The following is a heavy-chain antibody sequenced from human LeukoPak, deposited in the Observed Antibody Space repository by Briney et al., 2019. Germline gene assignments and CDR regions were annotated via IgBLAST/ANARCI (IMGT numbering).Heavy chain of an antibody. CDR2: IIPIFGTA. Sequence: SVKVSCKASGYTFSSYAISWVRQAPGQGLEWMGGIIPIFGTANYAQKFQGRVTITADESTSTAYMELSSLRSEDTAVYYCARDGFDILTGYSFLYFDYWGQGTLVTVSS. J-gene: IGHJ4*02. V-gene: IGHV1-69*13. CDR1: GYTFSSYA. D-gene: IGHD3-9*01. CDR3: ARDGFDILTGYSFLYFDY.